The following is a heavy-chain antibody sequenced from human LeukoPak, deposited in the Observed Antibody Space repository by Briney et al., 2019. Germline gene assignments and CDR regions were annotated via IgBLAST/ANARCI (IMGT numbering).Heavy chain of an antibody. CDR1: GFTFSSYA. J-gene: IGHJ4*02. CDR2: ISSSSSTI. Sequence: PGGSLRLSCAASGFTFSSYAMSWVRQAPGKGLEWVSYISSSSSTIYYADSVKGRFTISRDNAKNSLYLQMNSLRAEDTAVYYCARDGFTMVRGVITIMTYYFDYWGQGTLVTVSS. CDR3: ARDGFTMVRGVITIMTYYFDY. D-gene: IGHD3-10*01. V-gene: IGHV3-48*01.